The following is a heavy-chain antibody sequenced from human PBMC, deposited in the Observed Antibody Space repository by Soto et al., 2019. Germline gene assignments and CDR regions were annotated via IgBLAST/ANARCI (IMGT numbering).Heavy chain of an antibody. CDR3: ARRAYYDSSGYYDYNYYGMDV. CDR1: GYTFTSYG. V-gene: IGHV1-18*01. D-gene: IGHD3-22*01. J-gene: IGHJ6*02. CDR2: ISAYNGNT. Sequence: ASVKVSCKASGYTFTSYGISWVRQAPGQGLEWMGWISAYNGNTNYAQKLQGRVTMTTDTSTSTAYMELRSLRSDDTAVYYCARRAYYDSSGYYDYNYYGMDVWGQGTTVTVAS.